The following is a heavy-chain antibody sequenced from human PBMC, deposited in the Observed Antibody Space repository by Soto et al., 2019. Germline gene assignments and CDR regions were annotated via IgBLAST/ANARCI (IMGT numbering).Heavy chain of an antibody. CDR2: ISSNGGRT. CDR1: GLIFSNYG. J-gene: IGHJ1*01. CDR3: ATELWSGED. Sequence: GGALRLSCAASGLIFSNYGMHWVRQTPGKGLEFVSGISSNGGRTYYANSVKGRFTISRDNSKNTLYLQMGSLRNEDMAIYYFATELWSGEDWAQSTHASVSA. V-gene: IGHV3-64*01. D-gene: IGHD3-10*01.